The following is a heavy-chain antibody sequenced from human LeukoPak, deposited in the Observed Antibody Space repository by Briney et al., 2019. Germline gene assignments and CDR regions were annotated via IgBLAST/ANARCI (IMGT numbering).Heavy chain of an antibody. Sequence: PGGSLRLSCAASGFTFSSYWMSWVRQAPGKGLEWVANIKQDGSEKYYVDSVEGRFTISRDNAKNSLYLQMNSLRAEDTAVYYCARDVGLLEQDLYDYWGQGTLVTVSS. D-gene: IGHD1/OR15-1a*01. CDR3: ARDVGLLEQDLYDY. CDR1: GFTFSSYW. CDR2: IKQDGSEK. J-gene: IGHJ4*02. V-gene: IGHV3-7*01.